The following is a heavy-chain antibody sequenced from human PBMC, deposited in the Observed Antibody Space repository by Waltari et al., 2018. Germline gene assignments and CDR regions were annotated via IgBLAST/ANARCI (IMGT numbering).Heavy chain of an antibody. CDR1: GGTFSSYT. Sequence: QVQLVQSGAEVKKPGSSVKVSCKASGGTFSSYTIRWVRPAPGQGLEWMGRIIPILGIANYAQKFQGRVTITADKSTSTAYMELSSLRSEDTAVYYCASEAYDILTGYLLNWFDPWGQGTLVTVSS. CDR3: ASEAYDILTGYLLNWFDP. J-gene: IGHJ5*02. CDR2: IIPILGIA. D-gene: IGHD3-9*01. V-gene: IGHV1-69*02.